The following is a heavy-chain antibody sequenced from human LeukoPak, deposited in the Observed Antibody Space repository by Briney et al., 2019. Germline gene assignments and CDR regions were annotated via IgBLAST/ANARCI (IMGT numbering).Heavy chain of an antibody. CDR1: GYTFTGYY. CDR3: ARDDGSRKFDY. V-gene: IGHV1-69*05. D-gene: IGHD6-13*01. J-gene: IGHJ4*02. Sequence: ASVKVSCKASGYTFTGYYMHWVRQAPGQGLEWMGGIIPIFGTANHAQKFQGRVTITTDESTSTAYMELSSLRSEDTAVYYCARDDGSRKFDYWGQGTLVTVSS. CDR2: IIPIFGTA.